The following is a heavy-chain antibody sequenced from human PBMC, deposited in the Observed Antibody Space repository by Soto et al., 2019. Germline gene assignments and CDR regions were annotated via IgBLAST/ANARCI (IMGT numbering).Heavy chain of an antibody. V-gene: IGHV3-30*18. CDR3: AKERRKVVVAAPFDY. CDR2: ISYDGSNK. Sequence: PGGSLRLSCAASGFTFSSYGMHWVRQAPGKGLEWVAVISYDGSNKYYADSVKGRFTISRDNSKNTLYLQMNSLRAEDTAVYYCAKERRKVVVAAPFDYWGQGTLVTVSS. CDR1: GFTFSSYG. D-gene: IGHD2-15*01. J-gene: IGHJ4*02.